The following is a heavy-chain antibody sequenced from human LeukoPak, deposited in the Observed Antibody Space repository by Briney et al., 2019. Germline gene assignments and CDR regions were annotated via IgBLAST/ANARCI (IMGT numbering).Heavy chain of an antibody. V-gene: IGHV6-1*01. J-gene: IGHJ2*01. Sequence: SQTLSLTCVISGDSVSSTNAAWNWIRQSPSRGLEWLGRTYYRSRWYSEYARSVKSRITIVPDTSKNQFSLQLNSVTPEDAAVYYCARTQGHLDLWGRGTLVTVSS. CDR2: TYYRSRWYS. CDR1: GDSVSSTNAA. CDR3: ARTQGHLDL.